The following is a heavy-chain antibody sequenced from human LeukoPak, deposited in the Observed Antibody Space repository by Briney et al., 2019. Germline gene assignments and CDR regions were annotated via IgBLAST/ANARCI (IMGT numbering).Heavy chain of an antibody. D-gene: IGHD3-3*01. CDR3: AKSGGLRFDLDY. V-gene: IGHV3-30*02. Sequence: PGGSLRLSCAASGFTFSSYGMRWVRQAPGKGLEWVAFIRYDGSNKYYADSVKGRFTISRDNSKNTLYLQMNSLRAEDTAVYYCAKSGGLRFDLDYWGQGTLVTVSS. CDR2: IRYDGSNK. J-gene: IGHJ4*02. CDR1: GFTFSSYG.